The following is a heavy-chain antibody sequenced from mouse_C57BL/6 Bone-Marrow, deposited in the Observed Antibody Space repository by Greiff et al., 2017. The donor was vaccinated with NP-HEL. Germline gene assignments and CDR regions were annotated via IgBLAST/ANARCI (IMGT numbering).Heavy chain of an antibody. Sequence: VQLQQSGTVLARPGASVKMSCKTSGYTFTSYWMHWVKQRPGQGLEWIGAIYPGNSDTSYNQKFKGKAKLTAVTSASTAYMELSSLTNEDSAVYYGTRRRDLGNYGFAYWGQGTLVTVSA. D-gene: IGHD2-1*01. CDR1: GYTFTSYW. J-gene: IGHJ3*01. V-gene: IGHV1-5*01. CDR2: IYPGNSDT. CDR3: TRRRDLGNYGFAY.